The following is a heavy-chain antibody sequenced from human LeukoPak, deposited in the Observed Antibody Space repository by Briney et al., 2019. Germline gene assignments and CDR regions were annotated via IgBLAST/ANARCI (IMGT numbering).Heavy chain of an antibody. CDR3: IRGAASGSYYGFDV. D-gene: IGHD1-26*01. CDR2: IRSKANNYAT. V-gene: IGHV3-73*01. J-gene: IGHJ6*02. Sequence: GGSLTLPCAASGFTFSGSPLHWVRQPSGKGLEWVGRIRSKANNYATAYATSVKGRFTLSRDDSKNTAYLQMNSLKTEDTAVYYCIRGAASGSYYGFDVWGQGATVTVSS. CDR1: GFTFSGSP.